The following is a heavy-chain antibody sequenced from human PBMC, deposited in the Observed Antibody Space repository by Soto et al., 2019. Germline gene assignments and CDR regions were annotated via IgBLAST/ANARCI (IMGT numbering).Heavy chain of an antibody. CDR1: GESFSGYY. CDR2: INHSGRT. J-gene: IGHJ4*02. V-gene: IGHV4-34*01. CDR3: ARVSSRYCSGGSCYSDSQIFDY. D-gene: IGHD2-15*01. Sequence: SETLSLTCAVYGESFSGYYWSWIRQPPGKGLEWIGEINHSGRTNYNPSLKSRVTISADTSKNQFSLKLSSVTAADTAVYYCARVSSRYCSGGSCYSDSQIFDYWSQGTLVTVSS.